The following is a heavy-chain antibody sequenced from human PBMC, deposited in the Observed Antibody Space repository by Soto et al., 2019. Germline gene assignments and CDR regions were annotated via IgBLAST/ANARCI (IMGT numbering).Heavy chain of an antibody. Sequence: QVQLVQSGAEVKKPGSSVKVSCKASGGTFSSYAISWVRQAPGQGLEWMGGIIPIFGTANYAQKFQGRVTITADESTSTAYMELSSQRSEDTAVYYCALLSSVGYCISAGCLSDFDYWGQGTLVTVSS. V-gene: IGHV1-69*12. J-gene: IGHJ4*02. D-gene: IGHD2-2*01. CDR3: ALLSSVGYCISAGCLSDFDY. CDR2: IIPIFGTA. CDR1: GGTFSSYA.